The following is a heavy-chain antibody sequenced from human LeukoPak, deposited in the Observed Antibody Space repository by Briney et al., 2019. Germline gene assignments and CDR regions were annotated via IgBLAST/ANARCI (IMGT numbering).Heavy chain of an antibody. V-gene: IGHV3-11*05. CDR1: GFTFSDYY. CDR2: ISSTSSFI. D-gene: IGHD1-26*01. J-gene: IGHJ5*02. Sequence: PGGSLRLSCAASGFTFSDYYMTWIRQAPGKGLEWVSYISSTSSFIDYADSVRGRFTISRDNAKNSLYLHMNSLRAEDTAVYYCARGEELPHHWGQGTLVTVSS. CDR3: ARGEELPHH.